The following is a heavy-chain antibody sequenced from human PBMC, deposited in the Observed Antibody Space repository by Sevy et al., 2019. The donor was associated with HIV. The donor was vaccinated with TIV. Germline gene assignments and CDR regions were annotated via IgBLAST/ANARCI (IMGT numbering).Heavy chain of an antibody. CDR1: GFTFSSYA. Sequence: GGSLRLSCAASGFTFSSYAMSWVRQAPGKGLEWVSAISCSGGSTYYADSVKGRFTISRDNSKNTLYLQMNSLRAEDTAVYYCAKDRTIVVVTATLFDYWGQGTLVTVSS. CDR2: ISCSGGST. J-gene: IGHJ4*02. CDR3: AKDRTIVVVTATLFDY. D-gene: IGHD2-21*02. V-gene: IGHV3-23*01.